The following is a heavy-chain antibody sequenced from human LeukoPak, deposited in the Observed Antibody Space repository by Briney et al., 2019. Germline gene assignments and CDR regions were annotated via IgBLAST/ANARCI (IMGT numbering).Heavy chain of an antibody. CDR3: AKDPGGNADDDFDY. D-gene: IGHD2-15*01. V-gene: IGHV3-23*01. Sequence: GGSLRLFCAASEFTFSSYAMSWARQAPGKGREWVSGIFSSGSSTYCADSVKGRFTISRDNSKNTLYLQMNSLRAEDTAVYYCAKDPGGNADDDFDYWGQGTLVTVSS. CDR1: EFTFSSYA. J-gene: IGHJ4*02. CDR2: IFSSGSST.